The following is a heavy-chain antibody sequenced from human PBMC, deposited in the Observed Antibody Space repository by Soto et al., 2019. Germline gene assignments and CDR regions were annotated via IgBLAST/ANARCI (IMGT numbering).Heavy chain of an antibody. CDR3: ARRRYCGYDCYHKHYYGMDV. D-gene: IGHD2-21*01. Sequence: QVQLVQSGAELKKTGSSVKVSCRASADTFSSYVVNWVRQAPGRGLEWMGRIITVLGTTDYAQNFKGRVTITAEKSTKTVYMELSSLRSEDTAVYYCARRRYCGYDCYHKHYYGMDVWGQGTTVTVAS. V-gene: IGHV1-69*08. J-gene: IGHJ6*02. CDR2: IITVLGTT. CDR1: ADTFSSYV.